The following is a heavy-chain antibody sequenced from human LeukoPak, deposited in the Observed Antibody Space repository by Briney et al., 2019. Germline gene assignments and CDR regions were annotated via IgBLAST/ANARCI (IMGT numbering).Heavy chain of an antibody. CDR3: ARDTGYSSSL. Sequence: GGSLRLSYAASGFTFSSYWMHWVRQAPAKGLVRVSLINGDGSGTGYADRVRGRFTVSRDNAKNTLFLQMSSLRAEDTAMYYCARDTGYSSSLWGQGTLVTVSS. D-gene: IGHD6-6*01. V-gene: IGHV3-74*01. CDR2: INGDGSGT. CDR1: GFTFSSYW. J-gene: IGHJ4*02.